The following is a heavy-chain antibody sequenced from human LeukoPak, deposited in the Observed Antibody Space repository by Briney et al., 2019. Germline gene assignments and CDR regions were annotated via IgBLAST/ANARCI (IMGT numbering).Heavy chain of an antibody. Sequence: PGGSLRLSCAASGFTFNNYGMHWVRQAPGKGLEWVAVISYDGRNIHYPDSVKGRFTISRDNSKNTLYLQMNSLRAEDTAVYYCAKVSSEYPYYFDYWGQGTLVTVSS. V-gene: IGHV3-30*18. CDR3: AKVSSEYPYYFDY. D-gene: IGHD2-2*01. CDR1: GFTFNNYG. J-gene: IGHJ4*02. CDR2: ISYDGRNI.